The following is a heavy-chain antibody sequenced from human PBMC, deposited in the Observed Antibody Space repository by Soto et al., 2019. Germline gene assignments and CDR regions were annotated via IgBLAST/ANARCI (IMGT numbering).Heavy chain of an antibody. J-gene: IGHJ5*02. D-gene: IGHD6-19*01. CDR2: IIPILGIA. CDR3: AREIQIAVAGTWFDP. Sequence: QVQLVQSGAEVKKPGSSVKVSCKASGGTFSSYTISWVRQAPGQGLEWMGRIIPILGIANYAQKFQGRVTITADKSTSTAYMELSGLRSEDTAVYYCAREIQIAVAGTWFDPWGQGTLVTVSS. CDR1: GGTFSSYT. V-gene: IGHV1-69*08.